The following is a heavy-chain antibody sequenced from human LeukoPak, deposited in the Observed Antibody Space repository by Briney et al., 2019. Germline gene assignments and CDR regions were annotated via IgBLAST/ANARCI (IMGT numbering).Heavy chain of an antibody. CDR2: IIPIFGTA. Sequence: GASVKVSCKASGGTFSSYAISWVRQAPGQGLEWMGGIIPIFGTANYAQKFQGRVTITADESTSTAYMELSSLKAEDTAVYYCAREGPTVDCSGGSCYPHLFYNWFDSWGQGTLVTVSS. CDR1: GGTFSSYA. V-gene: IGHV1-69*13. CDR3: AREGPTVDCSGGSCYPHLFYNWFDS. D-gene: IGHD2-15*01. J-gene: IGHJ5*01.